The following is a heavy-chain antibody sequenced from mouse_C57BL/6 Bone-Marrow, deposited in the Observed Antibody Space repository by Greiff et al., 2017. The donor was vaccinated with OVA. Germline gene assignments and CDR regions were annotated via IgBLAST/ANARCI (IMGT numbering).Heavy chain of an antibody. J-gene: IGHJ4*01. CDR3: AIHSLLWGLYAMDY. Sequence: EVKVEESGGGLVQPGGSLKLSCAASGFTFSDYYMYWVRQTPEKRLEWVAYISNGGGSTYYPDTVKGRFTISRDNAKNTLYLQMSRLKSEDTAMYYCAIHSLLWGLYAMDYWGQGTSVTVSS. CDR1: GFTFSDYY. CDR2: ISNGGGST. V-gene: IGHV5-12*01. D-gene: IGHD2-1*01.